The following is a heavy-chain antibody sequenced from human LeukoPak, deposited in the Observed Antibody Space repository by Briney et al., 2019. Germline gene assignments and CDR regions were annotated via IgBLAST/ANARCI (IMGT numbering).Heavy chain of an antibody. J-gene: IGHJ3*02. V-gene: IGHV1-18*01. D-gene: IGHD6-19*01. Sequence: ASVKVSCKASGYTFTSYGISWVRQAPGQGLEWMGWISAYNGNTNYAQKLQGRVTMTTDTSTSTAYMELRSLRSDDTAVYYCARDQDSSGRYRDAFDIWGQGTMVTVSS. CDR1: GYTFTSYG. CDR2: ISAYNGNT. CDR3: ARDQDSSGRYRDAFDI.